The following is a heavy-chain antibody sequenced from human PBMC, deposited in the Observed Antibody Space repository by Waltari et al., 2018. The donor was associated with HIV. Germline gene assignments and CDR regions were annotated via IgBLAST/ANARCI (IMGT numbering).Heavy chain of an antibody. D-gene: IGHD6-19*01. Sequence: EVQLVESGGGLVQPGGSLRLSCAASGFTFSSSWMSWVRQAPGKGLEWVANRKQDGSEKYYVDSVKGRFTISRDNAKNSLYLQMNSLRAEDTAVYYCARGGVAVAGNDYWGQGTLVTVSS. CDR2: RKQDGSEK. V-gene: IGHV3-7*01. CDR1: GFTFSSSW. J-gene: IGHJ4*02. CDR3: ARGGVAVAGNDY.